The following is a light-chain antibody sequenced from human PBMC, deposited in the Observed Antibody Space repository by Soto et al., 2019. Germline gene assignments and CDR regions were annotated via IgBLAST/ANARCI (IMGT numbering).Light chain of an antibody. CDR3: QQYGSARWT. V-gene: IGKV1-5*01. CDR1: QSISRW. Sequence: DIQITPSPSTLSESVGDRVTINYWDSQSISRWLDWHQQKPGKAHKLLIDDASSLESWVPSRFSGSGAVTDFTLSISGLEPEDFAVYYCQQYGSARWTCGQGTKVEIK. J-gene: IGKJ1*01. CDR2: DAS.